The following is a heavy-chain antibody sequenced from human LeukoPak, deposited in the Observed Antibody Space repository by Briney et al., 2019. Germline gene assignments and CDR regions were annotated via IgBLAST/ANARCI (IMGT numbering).Heavy chain of an antibody. D-gene: IGHD6-19*01. Sequence: GRSLRLSCAASGFTLDDYALHCVRQAPGKGLEGCSGISWNSGSIGYADSVKGRFTISRDNAKNSLYLQMNSLRAEDTALYYCAKGAVAGTGRGWYFDLWGRGTLVTVSS. CDR2: ISWNSGSI. J-gene: IGHJ2*01. CDR3: AKGAVAGTGRGWYFDL. V-gene: IGHV3-9*01. CDR1: GFTLDDYA.